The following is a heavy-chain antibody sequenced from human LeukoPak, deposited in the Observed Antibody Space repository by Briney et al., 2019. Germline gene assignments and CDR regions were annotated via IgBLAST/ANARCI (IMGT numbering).Heavy chain of an antibody. Sequence: SETLSLTCTVSSDSISNYYWSWIRQPPGKGLEWIGYISYSGSTNYNPSLKSRVTISVDTSKNHFSLKLSSVTAADTAVYYCAREPGSGVVTAWTQFDPWGQGTLVTVSS. CDR3: AREPGSGVVTAWTQFDP. J-gene: IGHJ5*02. CDR2: ISYSGST. V-gene: IGHV4-59*01. D-gene: IGHD2-21*02. CDR1: SDSISNYY.